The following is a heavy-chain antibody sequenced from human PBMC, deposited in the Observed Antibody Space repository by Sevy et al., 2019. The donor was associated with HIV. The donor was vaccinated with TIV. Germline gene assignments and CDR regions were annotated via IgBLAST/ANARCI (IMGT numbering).Heavy chain of an antibody. CDR2: FSFGCGKI. J-gene: IGHJ4*02. CDR1: GFTFSKYS. CDR3: AREGCTKPHDY. Sequence: GGSLRLSCAASGFTFSKYSMSWIRQTPGKGLELVSTFSFGCGKINYADSVKGRFTISRDDSRNTFYLQMNSLRAEDTAIYYCAREGCTKPHDYWGQGTVVTVSS. D-gene: IGHD2-8*01. V-gene: IGHV3-23*01.